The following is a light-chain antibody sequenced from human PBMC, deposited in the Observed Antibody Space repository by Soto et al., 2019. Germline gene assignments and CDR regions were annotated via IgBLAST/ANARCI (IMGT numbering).Light chain of an antibody. V-gene: IGKV3-20*01. CDR1: QSLGGS. CDR3: QQYGSSSWT. Sequence: IMMTQSPATLSVSPGERATLSCRASQSLGGSLAWYQQKPGQAPRLLIYDASNRATGIPARFSGSGSGTDFTLTISRLEPEDFAVYYCQQYGSSSWTFGQGTKVDI. CDR2: DAS. J-gene: IGKJ1*01.